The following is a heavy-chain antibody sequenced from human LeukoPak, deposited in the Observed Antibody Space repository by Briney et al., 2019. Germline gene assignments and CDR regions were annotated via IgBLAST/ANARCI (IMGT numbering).Heavy chain of an antibody. J-gene: IGHJ5*02. CDR1: GGSFSGYY. CDR3: ARGPPYGMFDP. Sequence: PSETLSLTCAVYGGSFSGYYWSWIRQPPGKGLEWIGEINHSGSTNYNPSLKSRVTISVDTSKNQFSLKLSSVTAADTAVYYCARGPPYGMFDPWGQGTLVTVSS. V-gene: IGHV4-34*01. D-gene: IGHD4-17*01. CDR2: INHSGST.